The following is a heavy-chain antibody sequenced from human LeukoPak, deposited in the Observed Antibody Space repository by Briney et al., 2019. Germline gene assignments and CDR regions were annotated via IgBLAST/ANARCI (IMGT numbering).Heavy chain of an antibody. CDR3: ARLNCSSTSCYKYDYYYYMDV. CDR2: IYYSGTT. J-gene: IGHJ6*03. D-gene: IGHD2-2*02. V-gene: IGHV4-59*01. CDR1: GGSLSYYY. Sequence: SETLSLTCTVSGGSLSYYYWSWIRQSPGRGLEWIGYIYYSGTTNYNPSLKSRVTISVDTSKNQFSLQLRSVTAADTAVYYCARLNCSSTSCYKYDYYYYMDVWGKGTTVTVSS.